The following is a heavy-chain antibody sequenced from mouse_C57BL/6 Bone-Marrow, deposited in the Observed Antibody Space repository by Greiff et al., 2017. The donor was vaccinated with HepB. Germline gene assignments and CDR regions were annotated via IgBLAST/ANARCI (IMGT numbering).Heavy chain of an antibody. CDR2: IYPRSGNT. J-gene: IGHJ2*01. Sequence: QVQLQQSGAELARPGASVKLSCKASGYTFTSYGISWVKQRPGQGLEWIGEIYPRSGNTYYNEKFKGKATLTADKSSSTAYMKLRSLTSEDSAVYFCARDGVITTVIATGYFDYWGQGTTLTVSS. V-gene: IGHV1-81*01. CDR3: ARDGVITTVIATGYFDY. D-gene: IGHD1-1*01. CDR1: GYTFTSYG.